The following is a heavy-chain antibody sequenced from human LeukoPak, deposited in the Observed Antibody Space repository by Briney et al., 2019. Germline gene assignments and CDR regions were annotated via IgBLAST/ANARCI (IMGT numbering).Heavy chain of an antibody. Sequence: ASVKVSCKASGYTFTSYGISWVRQAPGQGLEWMGWISAYNGNTNYAQKLQGRVTMTTDTSTSTAYMELRSLRSDDTTVYYCARDLWYYYDSSGLTPPPDYWGQGTLVTLSS. CDR3: ARDLWYYYDSSGLTPPPDY. D-gene: IGHD3-22*01. J-gene: IGHJ4*02. CDR1: GYTFTSYG. CDR2: ISAYNGNT. V-gene: IGHV1-18*01.